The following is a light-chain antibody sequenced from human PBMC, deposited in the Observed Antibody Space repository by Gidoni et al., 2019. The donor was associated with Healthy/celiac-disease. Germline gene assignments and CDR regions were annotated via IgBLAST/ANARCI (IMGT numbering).Light chain of an antibody. Sequence: DIVLTQSPATLSLSPGERATLSCRASQSVSSYLAWYHQKPVQAPRLLIYDASNRATGIPARVSGSGSGTDFTLTISSLEPEDFAVYYCQQSSNWPPYTFGQGTKLEIK. CDR1: QSVSSY. J-gene: IGKJ2*01. CDR3: QQSSNWPPYT. V-gene: IGKV3-11*01. CDR2: DAS.